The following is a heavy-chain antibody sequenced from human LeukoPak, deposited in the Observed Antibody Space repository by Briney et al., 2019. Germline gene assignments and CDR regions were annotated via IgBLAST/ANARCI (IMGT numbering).Heavy chain of an antibody. Sequence: GGSLRLSCAASGFTFSSYAMSWVRQAPGKGLEWVSAISGSGGSTYYADSVKGRFTISRGNSKNTLYLQMNSLRAEDTAVYYCAKLVAAGSSGPTTIDYWGQGTLVTVSS. CDR2: ISGSGGST. J-gene: IGHJ4*02. D-gene: IGHD6-13*01. V-gene: IGHV3-23*01. CDR1: GFTFSSYA. CDR3: AKLVAAGSSGPTTIDY.